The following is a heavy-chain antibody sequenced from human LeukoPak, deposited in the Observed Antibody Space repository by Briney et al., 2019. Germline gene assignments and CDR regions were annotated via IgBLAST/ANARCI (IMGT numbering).Heavy chain of an antibody. CDR2: ISYDGTNK. V-gene: IGHV3-30*18. D-gene: IGHD3-3*01. CDR3: AKDLNYDFWSGLGN. CDR1: GFTFSSYG. J-gene: IGHJ4*02. Sequence: PGRSLRLSCAVSGFTFSSYGMHWVRQAPGKGLEWIAVISYDGTNKYYADSVKGRFTISRDNSKNTLYLQMNSLRAEDTAVYYCAKDLNYDFWSGLGNWGQGTLVTVSS.